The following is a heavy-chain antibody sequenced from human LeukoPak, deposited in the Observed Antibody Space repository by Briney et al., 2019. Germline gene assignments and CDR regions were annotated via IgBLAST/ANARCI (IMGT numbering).Heavy chain of an antibody. J-gene: IGHJ4*02. CDR1: GGSFSGYY. D-gene: IGHD6-19*01. V-gene: IGHV4-34*01. Sequence: SETLSPTCAVYGGSFSGYYWSWIRQPPGKGLEWIGEINHSGSTNYNPSLKSRVTISVDTSKNQFSLKLSSVTAADTAVYYCARAPGYSSGWYGARGTSRYFDYWGQGTLVTVSS. CDR3: ARAPGYSSGWYGARGTSRYFDY. CDR2: INHSGST.